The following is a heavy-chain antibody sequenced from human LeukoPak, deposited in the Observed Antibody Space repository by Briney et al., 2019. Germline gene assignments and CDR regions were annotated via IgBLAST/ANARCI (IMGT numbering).Heavy chain of an antibody. Sequence: SETLSLTCAVYGGSFSGYYWSWIRQPPGKGLEWIGEINHSGSTNYNPSPKSRVTISVDTSKNQFSLKLSSVTAADTAVYYCARVPGQWLALDYWGQGTLVTVSS. V-gene: IGHV4-34*01. CDR1: GGSFSGYY. J-gene: IGHJ4*02. CDR2: INHSGST. CDR3: ARVPGQWLALDY. D-gene: IGHD6-19*01.